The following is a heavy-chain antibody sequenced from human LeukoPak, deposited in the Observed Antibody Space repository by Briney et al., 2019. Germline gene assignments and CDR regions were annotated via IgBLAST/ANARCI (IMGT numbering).Heavy chain of an antibody. J-gene: IGHJ4*02. CDR1: GGSISSGGYY. V-gene: IGHV4-61*08. CDR3: ARFDGLPAALDY. CDR2: IYHSGST. Sequence: PSETLSLTCTVSGGSISSGGYYWSWIRQPPGKGLEWIGYIYHSGSTNYNPSLKSRVTISVDTSKNQFSLKLSSVTAADTAVYYCARFDGLPAALDYWGQGTLVTVSS. D-gene: IGHD2-2*01.